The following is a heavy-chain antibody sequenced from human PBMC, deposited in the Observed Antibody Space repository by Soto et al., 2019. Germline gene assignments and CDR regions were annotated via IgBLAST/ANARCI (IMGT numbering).Heavy chain of an antibody. Sequence: EVQLLESGGGLVQPGGSLRLSCAASGFTFSSYAMSWVRQAPGKGLEWVSAISGSGGSTYYADSVKGRFTISRDNSKNTLYLQMNSLRAEDAAGYYCAKDHNVETLVESIAADWGQGTLVTVSS. CDR2: ISGSGGST. J-gene: IGHJ4*02. CDR1: GFTFSSYA. V-gene: IGHV3-23*01. D-gene: IGHD6-13*01. CDR3: AKDHNVETLVESIAAD.